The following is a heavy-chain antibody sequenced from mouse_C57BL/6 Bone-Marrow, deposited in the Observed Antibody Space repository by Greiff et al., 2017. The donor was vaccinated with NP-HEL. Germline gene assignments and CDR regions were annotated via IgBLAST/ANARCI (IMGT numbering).Heavy chain of an antibody. V-gene: IGHV5-17*01. CDR2: ISSGSSTL. CDR1: GFTFSDYG. Sequence: EVKLMESGGGLVKPGGSLKLSCAASGFTFSDYGMHWVRQAPEKGLEWVAYISSGSSTLYYADPVKGRFTISRDNSKNTLFLQMTSLRSEDTAMYYCARRYRGLYYYAMDYWGQGTSVTVSS. D-gene: IGHD2-12*01. CDR3: ARRYRGLYYYAMDY. J-gene: IGHJ4*01.